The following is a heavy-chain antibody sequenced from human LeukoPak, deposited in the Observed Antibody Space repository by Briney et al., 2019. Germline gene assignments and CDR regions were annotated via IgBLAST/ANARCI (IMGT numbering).Heavy chain of an antibody. Sequence: HSGGSLRLSCAASGFTFSSYEMNWVRQAPGKGLEWVSYISSSGSTLYYADSVKGRFTISRDNAKNSLYLQMNSLRAEDTAVYYCATPYYDGDYWGQGTLVTVSS. D-gene: IGHD3-16*01. CDR2: ISSSGSTL. J-gene: IGHJ4*02. CDR3: ATPYYDGDY. CDR1: GFTFSSYE. V-gene: IGHV3-48*03.